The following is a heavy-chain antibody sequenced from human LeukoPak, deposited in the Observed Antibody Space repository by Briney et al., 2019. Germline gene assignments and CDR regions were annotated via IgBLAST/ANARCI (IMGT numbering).Heavy chain of an antibody. J-gene: IGHJ4*02. CDR3: ARGCSSTSCSFDY. CDR2: INPNSGST. V-gene: IGHV1-2*02. CDR1: GYTFTGYY. D-gene: IGHD2-2*01. Sequence: ASVKVSCKASGYTFTGYYMHWVRQAPGQGLEWMGWINPNSGSTNYAQKFQGRVTMTRDTSISTAYMELSRLRSEDTAVYYCARGCSSTSCSFDYWGQGTLVTVSS.